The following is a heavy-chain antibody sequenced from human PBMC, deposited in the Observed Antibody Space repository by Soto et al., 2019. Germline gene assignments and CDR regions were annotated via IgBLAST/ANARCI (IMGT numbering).Heavy chain of an antibody. D-gene: IGHD3-16*02. CDR2: IRSKAYGGTT. CDR3: TRSGDRNDVWGSYRPQAFDI. Sequence: EVQLVESGGGLVQPGRSLRLSCTASGFTFGDYAMSWVRQAPGKGLEWVGFIRSKAYGGTTEYAASVKGRFTISRDDSKSIAYLQMNSLKTEDTAVYYCTRSGDRNDVWGSYRPQAFDIWGQGTMVTVSS. J-gene: IGHJ3*02. V-gene: IGHV3-49*04. CDR1: GFTFGDYA.